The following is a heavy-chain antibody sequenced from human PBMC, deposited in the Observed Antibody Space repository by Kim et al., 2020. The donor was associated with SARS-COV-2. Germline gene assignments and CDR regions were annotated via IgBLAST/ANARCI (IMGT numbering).Heavy chain of an antibody. Sequence: SETLSLTCTVSGASTNRFTYCWGWVRQPPGKGLEWIGNVCDSGISYYNPSLKSRVSISLDTSEKQFSLRLNSVTAADTAVYYCAGDLASRGGNYYDVVAYPLNDYCYFDLWGRGSLVTVSS. CDR3: AGDLASRGGNYYDVVAYPLNDYCYFDL. CDR2: VCDSGIS. V-gene: IGHV4-39*07. J-gene: IGHJ2*01. CDR1: GASTNRFTYC. D-gene: IGHD3-22*01.